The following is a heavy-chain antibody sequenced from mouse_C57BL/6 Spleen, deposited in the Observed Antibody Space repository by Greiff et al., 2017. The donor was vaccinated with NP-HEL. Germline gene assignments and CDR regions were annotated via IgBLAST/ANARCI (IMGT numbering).Heavy chain of an antibody. CDR3: ARSPKTYSYYESSFAY. Sequence: VQVVESGAELMKPGASVKLSCKATGYTFTGYWIEWVKQRPGHGLEWIGELLPGSGSTNYNEQFKGKAPFTADKSSNTAYMQRSSLTTEDSAIYYCARSPKTYSYYESSFAYWGQGTLVTVSA. V-gene: IGHV1-9*01. CDR1: GYTFTGYW. CDR2: LLPGSGST. D-gene: IGHD2-12*01. J-gene: IGHJ3*01.